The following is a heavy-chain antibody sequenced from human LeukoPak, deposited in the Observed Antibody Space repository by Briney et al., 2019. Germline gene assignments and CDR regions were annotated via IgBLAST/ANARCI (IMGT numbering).Heavy chain of an antibody. CDR3: ARDRSYNLDY. V-gene: IGHV3-74*01. D-gene: IGHD5-24*01. Sequence: GGSLRLSCAASGFTSSSYWMHWGRQAPGKGLVWVSHINGDGSSTSYADSVKGRVTISRDNAKNTLYLQINSLTAEDSAVYYSARDRSYNLDYWGQGTLVTVSS. J-gene: IGHJ4*02. CDR1: GFTSSSYW. CDR2: INGDGSST.